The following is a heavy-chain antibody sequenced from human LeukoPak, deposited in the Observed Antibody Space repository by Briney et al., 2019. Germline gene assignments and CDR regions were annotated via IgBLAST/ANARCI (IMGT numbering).Heavy chain of an antibody. CDR1: GFTFSDHY. CDR3: ARGRLWFGEFTSRGTFDI. CDR2: ITTSSSYT. J-gene: IGHJ3*02. D-gene: IGHD3-10*01. V-gene: IGHV3-11*06. Sequence: GGSLRLSCAASGFTFSDHYMTWIRQAPGKGLEWISYITTSSSYTNYADSVKSRFTISRDNAKNSLYLQMNSLRVEDTAMYYCARGRLWFGEFTSRGTFDIWGQGTMVTVSS.